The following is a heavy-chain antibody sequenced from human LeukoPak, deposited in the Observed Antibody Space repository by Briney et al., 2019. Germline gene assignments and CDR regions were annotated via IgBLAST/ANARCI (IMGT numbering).Heavy chain of an antibody. CDR3: ARDRGRIAVAGTNWFDP. J-gene: IGHJ5*02. Sequence: SVKVSCKASGGTFSSYAISWVRQAPGQGLEWMGGIIPIFGTANYAQKFQGRVTITTDESTSTAYMELSSLRSEDTAVYYCARDRGRIAVAGTNWFDPWGQGTLVTVSS. D-gene: IGHD6-19*01. CDR2: IIPIFGTA. CDR1: GGTFSSYA. V-gene: IGHV1-69*05.